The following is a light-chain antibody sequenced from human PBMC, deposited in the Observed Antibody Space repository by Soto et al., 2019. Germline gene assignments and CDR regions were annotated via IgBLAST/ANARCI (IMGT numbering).Light chain of an antibody. CDR2: DVI. V-gene: IGLV2-11*01. CDR3: CSYAATSTLV. CDR1: STDFVSYNR. Sequence: QSALTQPPSVSGSPGQSVTISCTGTSTDFVSYNRVSWYQQPPGTAPKLIIYDVIKRPSGVPDRFSGSKSGITASLTISGLQADEEADYYCCSYAATSTLVFGGGTKLTVL. J-gene: IGLJ3*02.